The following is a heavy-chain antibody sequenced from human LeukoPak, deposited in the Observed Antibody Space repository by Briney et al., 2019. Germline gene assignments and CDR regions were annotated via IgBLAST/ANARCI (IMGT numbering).Heavy chain of an antibody. CDR2: ISTGGSTM. CDR1: GFTFRSYS. Sequence: GGSVRLSCGASGFTFRSYSMSWVRQAPGQGLEWISYISTGGSTMYYADSVKGRFTIARDDAQNSLSLQMNSLRADDTAVYYCIKEAGYCSGGGCYRWFDSWGQGTLVTVSS. D-gene: IGHD2-15*01. CDR3: IKEAGYCSGGGCYRWFDS. V-gene: IGHV3-48*01. J-gene: IGHJ5*01.